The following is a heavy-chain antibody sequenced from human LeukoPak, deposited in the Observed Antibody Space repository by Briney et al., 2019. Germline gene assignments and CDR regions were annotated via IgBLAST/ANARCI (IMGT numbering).Heavy chain of an antibody. J-gene: IGHJ3*02. CDR3: ARRWQLLWTATLAFDI. CDR1: GGSISSYY. Sequence: SETLSLTCTVSGGSISSYYWSWIRQPAGKGLEWIGRIYTSGSTNYNPSLKSRVTMSVDTSKNQFSLKLSSVTAADTAVYYCARRWQLLWTATLAFDIWGQGTMVTVSS. D-gene: IGHD2-15*01. V-gene: IGHV4-4*07. CDR2: IYTSGST.